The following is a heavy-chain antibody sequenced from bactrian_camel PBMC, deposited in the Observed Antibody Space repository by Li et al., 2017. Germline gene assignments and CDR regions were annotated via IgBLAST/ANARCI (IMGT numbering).Heavy chain of an antibody. CDR3: VNDEAY. Sequence: HVQLVESGGGLVQPGGSLRLSCAASGFIFSSRYMSWIRQAPGKGLEWVSSILSDGSSTYYADSVKGRFTISRDNAKNTVYLQMNSLKSEDTALYYCVNDEAYRGQGTQVTVS. V-gene: IGHV3-2*01. CDR1: GFIFSSRY. J-gene: IGHJ4*01. CDR2: ILSDGSST.